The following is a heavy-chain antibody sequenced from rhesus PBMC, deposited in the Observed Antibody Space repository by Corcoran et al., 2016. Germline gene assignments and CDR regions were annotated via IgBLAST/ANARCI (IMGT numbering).Heavy chain of an antibody. CDR1: GFSLTTGFG. Sequence: QVTLKESGPALVRPTQTLTLTCTFSGFSLTTGFGVAWIRRPPGKALEGMAVICWDDDKRSSTSLKNRLTGSKDTSKNQVVLTMTNMDPVDTATYYFARGGYCSGIYGYTGLDYWGQGVLVTVSS. D-gene: IGHD2-27*01. J-gene: IGHJ4*01. V-gene: IGHV2-174*01. CDR3: ARGGYCSGIYGYTGLDY. CDR2: ICWDDDK.